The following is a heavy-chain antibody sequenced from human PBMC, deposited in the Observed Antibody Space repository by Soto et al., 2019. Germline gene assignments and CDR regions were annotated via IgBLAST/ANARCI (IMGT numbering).Heavy chain of an antibody. CDR2: IDWDGDE. D-gene: IGHD6-6*01. J-gene: IGHJ4*02. CDR3: ARIDMAARPGTFDY. CDR1: GFSLSTSGMC. V-gene: IGHV2-70*11. Sequence: SGPTLVNPTETLTLTCTFSGFSLSTSGMCVSWIRQPPGEALEWLARIDWDGDEKYSTSLKTRLTISKDTSKNQVVLTMANMDPVDTATYYCARIDMAARPGTFDYWGQGALVIVSS.